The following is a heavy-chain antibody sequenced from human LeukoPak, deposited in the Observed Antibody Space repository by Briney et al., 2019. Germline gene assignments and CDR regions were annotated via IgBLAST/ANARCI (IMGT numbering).Heavy chain of an antibody. J-gene: IGHJ4*02. V-gene: IGHV3-74*01. D-gene: IGHD3-9*01. CDR3: ARAYYDILTGYPEVDY. CDR2: INSDGSST. Sequence: GGSLRLSCAASGFTFSSYWMHSVRQAPGKGLVWVSRINSDGSSTNYADSVKGRFTISRDNAKNTLYLQMNSLRAEDTAVYYCARAYYDILTGYPEVDYWGQGTLVTVSS. CDR1: GFTFSSYW.